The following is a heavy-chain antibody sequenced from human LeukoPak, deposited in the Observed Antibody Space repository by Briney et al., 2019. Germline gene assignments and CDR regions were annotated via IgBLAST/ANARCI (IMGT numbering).Heavy chain of an antibody. D-gene: IGHD3-16*01. CDR2: ISGSGGST. Sequence: PGGSLRLSCAASGFTFSSYAMSWVRQAPGKGLEWVSAISGSGGSTYYADSVKGRFTISRDNSKNTLYLQMNSLRAEDTAVYYCAKDGSWGDYYFYFYKDVWGKGTTVTVSS. CDR3: AKDGSWGDYYFYFYKDV. CDR1: GFTFSSYA. V-gene: IGHV3-23*01. J-gene: IGHJ6*03.